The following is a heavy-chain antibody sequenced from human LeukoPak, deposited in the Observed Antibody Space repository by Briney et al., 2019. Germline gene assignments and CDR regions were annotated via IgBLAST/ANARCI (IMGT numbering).Heavy chain of an antibody. V-gene: IGHV3-21*01. J-gene: IGHJ6*02. CDR1: GFTFSSYS. Sequence: GGSLRLSCAASGFTFSSYSMNWVRQAPGKGLEWVSSISSSSSYIYYADSVKGRFTISRDNAKNSLYLQMNSLRAEDTAVYYCARDPVDFWSPPDLYYGMDLWGQGTTVTVSS. CDR3: ARDPVDFWSPPDLYYGMDL. CDR2: ISSSSSYI. D-gene: IGHD3-3*01.